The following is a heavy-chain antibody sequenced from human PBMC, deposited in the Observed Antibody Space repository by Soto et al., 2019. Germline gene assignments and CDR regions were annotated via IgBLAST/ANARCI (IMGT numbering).Heavy chain of an antibody. D-gene: IGHD3-10*01. Sequence: QVQLQESGPGLVKPSQTLSLTCTVSGGSISGGYYWSWIRQHPGKGLEWIAYIYYNGNTYYNPSLKSRVTISVDTSKNQFSLKLSSVTAADTAVYYCAQLRGVGSWYFDPWGQGTLVTVSS. CDR2: IYYNGNT. CDR1: GGSISGGYY. CDR3: AQLRGVGSWYFDP. V-gene: IGHV4-31*03. J-gene: IGHJ5*02.